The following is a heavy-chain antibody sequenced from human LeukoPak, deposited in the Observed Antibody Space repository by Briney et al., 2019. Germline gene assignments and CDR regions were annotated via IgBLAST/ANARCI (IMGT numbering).Heavy chain of an antibody. Sequence: PGGSLRLSCAASGFTFSSYGMHWVRQAPSKGLEWVAVISYDGSNKYYADSVKGRFTISRDNSKNTLYLQMNSLRAEDTAVYYCAKETASYCGGDCHLRIDYWGQGTLVTVSS. CDR2: ISYDGSNK. J-gene: IGHJ4*02. V-gene: IGHV3-30*18. CDR1: GFTFSSYG. CDR3: AKETASYCGGDCHLRIDY. D-gene: IGHD2-21*02.